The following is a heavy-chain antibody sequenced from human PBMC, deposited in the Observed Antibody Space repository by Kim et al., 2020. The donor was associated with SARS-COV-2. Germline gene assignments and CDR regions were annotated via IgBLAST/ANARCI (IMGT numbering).Heavy chain of an antibody. J-gene: IGHJ4*02. D-gene: IGHD3-22*01. CDR3: ARVRGYYGFIDY. V-gene: IGHV3-21*01. CDR2: ITNGSSNI. Sequence: GGSLRLSCAASGFTFSSYSMNWVRQAPGKGLEWVAFITNGSSNIYYADSVKGRFTISRDNAKNSLYLQMNSLRAEDTAVYYCARVRGYYGFIDYWGQGTLVTVSS. CDR1: GFTFSSYS.